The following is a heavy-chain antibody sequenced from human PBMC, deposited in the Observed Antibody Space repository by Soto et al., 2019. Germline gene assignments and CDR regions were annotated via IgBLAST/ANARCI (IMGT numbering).Heavy chain of an antibody. J-gene: IGHJ5*02. CDR3: ATDRGSYDSSGYYNWFDP. Sequence: ASVKVSCKVSGYTLTELSMHWVRQAPGKGLEWMGGFDPEDGETIYAQKFQGRVTMTEDTSTDTAYMELSGLRSEDTAVYYCATDRGSYDSSGYYNWFDPWGQGTLGSVS. CDR1: GYTLTELS. V-gene: IGHV1-24*01. D-gene: IGHD3-22*01. CDR2: FDPEDGET.